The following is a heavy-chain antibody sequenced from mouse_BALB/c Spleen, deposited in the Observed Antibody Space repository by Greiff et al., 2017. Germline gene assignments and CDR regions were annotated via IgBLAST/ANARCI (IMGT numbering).Heavy chain of an antibody. J-gene: IGHJ2*01. CDR3: ARSGGNYLYYFDY. V-gene: IGHV5-17*02. Sequence: EVQVVESGGGLVQPGGSRKLSCAASGFTFSSFGMHWVRQAPEKGLEWVAYISSGSSTIYYADTVKGRFTISRDNPKNTLFLQMTSLRSEDTAMYYCARSGGNYLYYFDYWGQGTTLTVSS. CDR2: ISSGSSTI. D-gene: IGHD2-1*01. CDR1: GFTFSSFG.